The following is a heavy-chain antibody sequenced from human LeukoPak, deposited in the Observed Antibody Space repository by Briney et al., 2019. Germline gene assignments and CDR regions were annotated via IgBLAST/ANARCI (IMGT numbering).Heavy chain of an antibody. CDR3: ARSRYGTDV. Sequence: GGSLRLSCAASGFTFSSYAMHWVRQAPGKGLEWVAVISYDGSNKYYADSVKGRFTISRDNSKNTLYLQMNSLRAEDTAVYYCARSRYGTDVWGQGTTVTVSS. V-gene: IGHV3-30-3*01. CDR1: GFTFSSYA. J-gene: IGHJ6*02. CDR2: ISYDGSNK.